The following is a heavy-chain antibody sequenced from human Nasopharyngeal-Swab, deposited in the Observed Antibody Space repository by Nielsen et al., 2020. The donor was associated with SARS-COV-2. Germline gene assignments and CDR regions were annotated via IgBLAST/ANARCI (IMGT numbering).Heavy chain of an antibody. CDR3: ARDYYGMDV. CDR2: IYCSGST. J-gene: IGHJ6*02. V-gene: IGHV4-59*01. Sequence: WIRQPPGKGLEWIGYIYCSGSTNYNPSLKSRVTISVDTSKNQFSLKLSSVTAADTAVYYCARDYYGMDVWGQGTTVTVSS.